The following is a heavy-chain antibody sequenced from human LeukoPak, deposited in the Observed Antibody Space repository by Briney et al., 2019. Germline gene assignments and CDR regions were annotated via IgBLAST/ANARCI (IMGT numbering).Heavy chain of an antibody. CDR2: INSDGSST. J-gene: IGHJ6*02. CDR3: ARVGYYDFWSGYSFYYYYGTDV. V-gene: IGHV3-74*01. CDR1: GFTFSSYG. Sequence: PGGSLRLSCAASGFTFSSYGMHWVRQAPGKGLVWVSRINSDGSSTSYADSVKGRFTISRDNAKNTLYLQMNSLRAEDTAVYYCARVGYYDFWSGYSFYYYYGTDVWGQGTTVTVSS. D-gene: IGHD3-3*01.